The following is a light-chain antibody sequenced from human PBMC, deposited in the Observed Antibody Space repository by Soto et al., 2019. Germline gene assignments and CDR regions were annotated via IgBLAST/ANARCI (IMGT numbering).Light chain of an antibody. J-gene: IGKJ1*01. Sequence: DIVLTQSPGTLSLSPGERATLSCRASQSVSSSYLGWYQQKPGQAPRLLIYGASSRATGIPDRFSGSGSGTDFTLTISSLEPEDFAVYYCQQYGSSPKTFGQGTKVEIK. CDR2: GAS. CDR1: QSVSSSY. CDR3: QQYGSSPKT. V-gene: IGKV3-20*01.